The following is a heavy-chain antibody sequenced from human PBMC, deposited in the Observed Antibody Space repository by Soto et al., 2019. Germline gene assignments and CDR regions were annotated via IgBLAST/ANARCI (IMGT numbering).Heavy chain of an antibody. V-gene: IGHV1-46*01. Sequence: QVQLVPSGAEVKKPGASVKVSCRTSGYTFTHYYIHWVRQAPGQGLEWLAIITPASGSTNYAQDFQGRVTLTMDTSTSTVYMELSGLRAEDTAIFYCARDLAAGDHWGQGTLVTVSS. D-gene: IGHD6-13*01. J-gene: IGHJ4*02. CDR1: GYTFTHYY. CDR3: ARDLAAGDH. CDR2: ITPASGST.